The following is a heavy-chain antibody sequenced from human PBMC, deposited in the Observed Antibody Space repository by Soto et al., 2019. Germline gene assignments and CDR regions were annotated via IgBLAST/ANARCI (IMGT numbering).Heavy chain of an antibody. CDR3: ARIRSPMTIFGEAFDY. CDR2: MNPNSGNT. V-gene: IGHV1-8*01. J-gene: IGHJ4*02. CDR1: GYTFTSYD. Sequence: QVQLVQSGAEVKKPGASVKVSCKASGYTFTSYDINWVRQATGQGLEWMGWMNPNSGNTGYAQKFQGKVTMTRNTTISTAYMELSSLSSEDTAVYYCARIRSPMTIFGEAFDYWGQGTLVTVSS. D-gene: IGHD3-3*01.